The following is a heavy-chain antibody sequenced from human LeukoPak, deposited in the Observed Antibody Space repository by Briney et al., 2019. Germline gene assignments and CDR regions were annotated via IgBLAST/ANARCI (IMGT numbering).Heavy chain of an antibody. Sequence: GRSLRLSCAASGFTFSSYAMLWVRQAPGKGLEWVAVISYDGSNKYYADSVKGRFTISRDNSKNTLYLQMNSLRAEDTAVYYCARAPVRLLVDYWGQGTLVTVSS. D-gene: IGHD2-15*01. V-gene: IGHV3-30-3*01. CDR3: ARAPVRLLVDY. J-gene: IGHJ4*02. CDR2: ISYDGSNK. CDR1: GFTFSSYA.